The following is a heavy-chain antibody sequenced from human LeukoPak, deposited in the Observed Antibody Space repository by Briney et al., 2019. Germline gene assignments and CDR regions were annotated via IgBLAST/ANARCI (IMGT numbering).Heavy chain of an antibody. Sequence: PETLSLTCTVSGGSISNYYWNWIRQPPGKGLEWIGYVYYTGSTNYNPSLKTRVTMSVDTSKNQFSLKLSSVTAADTAVYYCARERYYYDSSGSAFDIWGQGTMVTVSS. V-gene: IGHV4-59*12. CDR2: VYYTGST. D-gene: IGHD3-22*01. CDR1: GGSISNYY. CDR3: ARERYYYDSSGSAFDI. J-gene: IGHJ3*02.